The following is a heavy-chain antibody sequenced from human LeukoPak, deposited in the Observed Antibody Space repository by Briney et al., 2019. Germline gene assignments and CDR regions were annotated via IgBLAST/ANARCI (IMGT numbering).Heavy chain of an antibody. CDR3: AKALTIFGVVPFDY. CDR2: IRYDGSNK. V-gene: IGHV3-30*02. D-gene: IGHD3-3*01. J-gene: IGHJ4*02. Sequence: GGSQRLSCAASGFTFSSYGMHWVRQAPGKGLEWVAFIRYDGSNKYYADSVKGRFTISRDNSKNTLYLQMNSLRAEDTAVYYCAKALTIFGVVPFDYWGQGTLVTVSS. CDR1: GFTFSSYG.